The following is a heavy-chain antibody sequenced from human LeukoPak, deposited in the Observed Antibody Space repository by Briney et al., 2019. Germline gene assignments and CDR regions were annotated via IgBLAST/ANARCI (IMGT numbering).Heavy chain of an antibody. D-gene: IGHD3-22*01. V-gene: IGHV3-53*01. Sequence: GGSLRLSCATSGFTFSDYYMSWVRQAPGKGLEWVSVIYSGGSTYFADSVKGRFTISRDNSKNTLYLQMNSLRAEDTAVYYCAKTGSGYYYFDYWGQGTLVTVSS. CDR1: GFTFSDYY. J-gene: IGHJ4*02. CDR3: AKTGSGYYYFDY. CDR2: IYSGGST.